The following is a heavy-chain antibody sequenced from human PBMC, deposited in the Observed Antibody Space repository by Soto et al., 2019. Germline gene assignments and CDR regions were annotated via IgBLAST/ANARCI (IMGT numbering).Heavy chain of an antibody. Sequence: PGGSLRLSCAASGFTFDDYAMHWVRQAPGKGLEWVSGISWNSGSIGYADSVKGRFTISRDNAKNPLYLQMNSLRAEDTALYYCAKDRDYDILTGPLFDYWGQGTLVTVSS. D-gene: IGHD3-9*01. V-gene: IGHV3-9*01. J-gene: IGHJ4*02. CDR1: GFTFDDYA. CDR3: AKDRDYDILTGPLFDY. CDR2: ISWNSGSI.